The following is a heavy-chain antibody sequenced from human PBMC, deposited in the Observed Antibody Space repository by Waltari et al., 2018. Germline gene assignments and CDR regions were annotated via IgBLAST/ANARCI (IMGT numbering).Heavy chain of an antibody. J-gene: IGHJ4*02. CDR3: ARGLDNAKTGY. CDR1: GGSFSGYY. D-gene: IGHD1-20*01. Sequence: QVQLQQWGAGLLKSSETLSLTCAVYGGSFSGYYGSWIRQPPGKELEWIWEIHPSGSTDYKSSLQSRVTIMLDTSKNHLSLKLTSVTAADTAVYYCARGLDNAKTGYWGQGTLVTVSS. V-gene: IGHV4-34*01. CDR2: IHPSGST.